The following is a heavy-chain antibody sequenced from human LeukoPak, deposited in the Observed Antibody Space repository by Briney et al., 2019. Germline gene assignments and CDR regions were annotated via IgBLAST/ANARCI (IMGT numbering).Heavy chain of an antibody. D-gene: IGHD2/OR15-2a*01. CDR1: GASISGNY. Sequence: KPSETLSLTCSVSGASISGNYWSWIRQPPGKGLEFIGYMFHSGSTNYNPSLKSRVIASLDASKNQFSLTLFSVTAADTAVYYCARLGQTVDGFYSPDILGQGNKVTVSS. J-gene: IGHJ3*02. V-gene: IGHV4-59*12. CDR3: ARLGQTVDGFYSPDI. CDR2: MFHSGST.